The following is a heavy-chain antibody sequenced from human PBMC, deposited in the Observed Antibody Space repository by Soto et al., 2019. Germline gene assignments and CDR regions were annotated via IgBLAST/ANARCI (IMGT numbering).Heavy chain of an antibody. Sequence: PSEPLSLTCTVSGRSVSSASYYWSWIRQPPGKGLEWIGYIYDSGSTNYNPSVKSRVTISVDTSKNQFSLKLSSVTAADTAVYYCARVLRAYCGGDCYSAYFDYWGQGNLVTGS. CDR1: GRSVSSASYY. CDR2: IYDSGST. V-gene: IGHV4-61*01. J-gene: IGHJ4*02. CDR3: ARVLRAYCGGDCYSAYFDY. D-gene: IGHD2-21*02.